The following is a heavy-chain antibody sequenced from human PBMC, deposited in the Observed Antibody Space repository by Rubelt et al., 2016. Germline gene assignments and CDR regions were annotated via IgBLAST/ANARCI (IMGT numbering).Heavy chain of an antibody. Sequence: QVQLVQSGVEVKKPGASVKVSCKASGYTFTSYAMHWVRQAPGQRLEWMGWINAGNGNTKYSQKFQGRVTITRDTSTSTVYMELSSLRSEDTAVYYCARAASTVTTLLDLGYWGQGTLVTVSS. CDR1: GYTFTSYA. D-gene: IGHD4-17*01. CDR2: INAGNGNT. CDR3: ARAASTVTTLLDLGY. J-gene: IGHJ4*02. V-gene: IGHV1-3*01.